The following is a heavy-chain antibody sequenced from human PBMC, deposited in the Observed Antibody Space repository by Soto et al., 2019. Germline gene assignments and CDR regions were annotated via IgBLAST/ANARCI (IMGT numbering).Heavy chain of an antibody. CDR2: INPNSGGT. CDR1: GYTFTGYY. Sequence: ASVKVSCKASGYTFTGYYMHWVRQAPGQGLEWMGWINPNSGGTNYAQKIQGWVTMTRDTSISTAYMELSRLRSDDTAVYYYGTSIDLFDYYYGMDVWGKWTSFTVSS. CDR3: GTSIDLFDYYYGMDV. D-gene: IGHD1-26*01. V-gene: IGHV1-2*04. J-gene: IGHJ6*04.